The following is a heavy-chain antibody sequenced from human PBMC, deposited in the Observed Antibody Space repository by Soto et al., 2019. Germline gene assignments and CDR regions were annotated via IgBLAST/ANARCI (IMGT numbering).Heavy chain of an antibody. Sequence: EVQLVESGGGLVQPGRSLRLSCVASGFTSDDYAMQWVRQVPGKGLEWVSGIYWNSNRIDYADSVKGRFIISRDNAKNSLSLQMNSLRAEDTALYYCIKETSPGGVDHWGQGTLVTVSS. CDR1: GFTSDDYA. CDR3: IKETSPGGVDH. J-gene: IGHJ4*02. D-gene: IGHD3-16*01. V-gene: IGHV3-9*02. CDR2: IYWNSNRI.